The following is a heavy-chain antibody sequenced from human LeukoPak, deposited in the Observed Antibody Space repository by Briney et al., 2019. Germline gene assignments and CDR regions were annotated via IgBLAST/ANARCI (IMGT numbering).Heavy chain of an antibody. CDR1: GFSFSNYG. CDR2: MQYDGSVE. CDR3: AKDGHWTFDY. V-gene: IGHV3-30*02. D-gene: IGHD1-1*01. Sequence: GGSLRLSCVASGFSFSNYGTHWVRQAPGKGLEWVTFMQYDGSVEFYADSVKGRFTISRDDSKNTLFLQMNSLRPEDTAVYYCAKDGHWTFDYWGQGTLVTVSS. J-gene: IGHJ4*02.